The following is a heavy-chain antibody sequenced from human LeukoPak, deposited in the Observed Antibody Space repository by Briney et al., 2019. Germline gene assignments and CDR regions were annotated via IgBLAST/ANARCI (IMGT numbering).Heavy chain of an antibody. J-gene: IGHJ6*02. V-gene: IGHV3-66*02. D-gene: IGHD4-11*01. Sequence: GGSLRLSCEASGFTVSSNYMTWVRQAPGNGLEWLSVMYSGGITYHADSVKGRFTISRDNSKNTLYLQMNSLRPDDTAVYYCAREEMTTVSASYYFFALDVWGQGATVTVSS. CDR1: GFTVSSNY. CDR2: MYSGGIT. CDR3: AREEMTTVSASYYFFALDV.